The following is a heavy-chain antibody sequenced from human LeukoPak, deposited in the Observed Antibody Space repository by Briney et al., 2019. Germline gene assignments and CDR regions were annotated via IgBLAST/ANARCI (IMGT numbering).Heavy chain of an antibody. J-gene: IGHJ4*02. Sequence: SETLSLTCTVSGGSLSSSSYYWGWIRQPPGKGLEWLGSIYYSGSTYYNPSLKSRVTISVDTSKNQFSLKLSSVTAADTAVYYCASQYDYVWGSYRPFDYWGQGTLVTVSS. CDR1: GGSLSSSSYY. CDR2: IYYSGST. CDR3: ASQYDYVWGSYRPFDY. V-gene: IGHV4-39*01. D-gene: IGHD3-16*02.